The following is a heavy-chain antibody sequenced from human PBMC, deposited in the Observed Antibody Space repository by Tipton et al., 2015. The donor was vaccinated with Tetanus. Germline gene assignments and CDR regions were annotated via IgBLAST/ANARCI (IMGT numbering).Heavy chain of an antibody. D-gene: IGHD6-19*01. J-gene: IGHJ4*02. CDR2: ITPIFGTT. CDR1: GGTFTNYA. CDR3: ARLVKQWLVPEDY. Sequence: QLVQSGAEVKKPGSSVKVSCKASGGTFTNYALSWVRQAPGQGLEWVGGITPIFGTTNSAPKFQGRVTITADESTNTAYMEMSSLRSEDTAVHYCARLVKQWLVPEDYWGQGTLVTVSS. V-gene: IGHV1-69*01.